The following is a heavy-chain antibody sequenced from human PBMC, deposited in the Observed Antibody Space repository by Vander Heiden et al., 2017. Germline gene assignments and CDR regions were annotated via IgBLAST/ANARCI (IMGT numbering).Heavy chain of an antibody. CDR2: IDYDGINK. Sequence: QVQLVAYVRGVVPPRGSLRLPVYAFGLTFGNYGIHWVGQAPGKGLGWVELIDYDGINKYYAYSVKCRFTISRDSSKDTVYVQMNSLRAEDTAVYYCAREGIAGGYGMDVWGQGTTVTVSS. V-gene: IGHV3-33*01. CDR1: GLTFGNYG. D-gene: IGHD6-13*01. J-gene: IGHJ6*02. CDR3: AREGIAGGYGMDV.